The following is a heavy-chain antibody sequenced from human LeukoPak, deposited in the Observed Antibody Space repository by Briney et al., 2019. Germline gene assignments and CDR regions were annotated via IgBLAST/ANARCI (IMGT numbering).Heavy chain of an antibody. Sequence: NSSETLSLTCAVSGASISSSNWWSWVRQPPGKGLEWIGEIYHGGSTNYNPSLKSRVTISVDKSRNQFSLKLSSVTAADTAVYYCARAAAAGTPPLYYYYYMDVWGKGTTVTVSS. CDR1: GASISSSNW. CDR3: ARAAAAGTPPLYYYYYMDV. CDR2: IYHGGST. J-gene: IGHJ6*03. D-gene: IGHD6-13*01. V-gene: IGHV4-4*02.